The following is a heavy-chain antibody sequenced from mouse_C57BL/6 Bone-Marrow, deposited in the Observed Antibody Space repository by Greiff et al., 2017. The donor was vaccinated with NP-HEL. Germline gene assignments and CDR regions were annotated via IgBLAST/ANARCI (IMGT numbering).Heavy chain of an antibody. D-gene: IGHD2-3*01. CDR3: ARDGYYVGWFAY. V-gene: IGHV5-6*01. Sequence: EVQLVESGGDLVKPGGSLKLSCAASGFTFSSYGMSWVRQTPDKRLEWVATISSGGSYTYYPDSVKGRFTISRDNAKNTLYLQMISLKSEDTAMYYCARDGYYVGWFAYWGQGTLVTVSA. CDR1: GFTFSSYG. J-gene: IGHJ3*01. CDR2: ISSGGSYT.